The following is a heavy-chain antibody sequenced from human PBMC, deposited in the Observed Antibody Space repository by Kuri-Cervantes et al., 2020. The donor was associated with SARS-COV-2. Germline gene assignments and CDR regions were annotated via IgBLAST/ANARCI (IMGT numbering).Heavy chain of an antibody. Sequence: SWAVYDGSFSDYYWSWLHQPPGKGLEWVGEINNSGSTNYNPSLQGRVTITVDTSKNQFSLKLSSVTAADTAVYYCARGHWSGYPIAAEMGAFDIWGQGTMVTVSS. CDR1: DGSFSDYY. CDR2: INNSGST. J-gene: IGHJ3*02. CDR3: ARGHWSGYPIAAEMGAFDI. D-gene: IGHD3-3*01. V-gene: IGHV4-34*01.